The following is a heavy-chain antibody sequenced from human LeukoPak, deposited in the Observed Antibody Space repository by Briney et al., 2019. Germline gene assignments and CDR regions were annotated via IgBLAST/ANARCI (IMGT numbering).Heavy chain of an antibody. J-gene: IGHJ3*02. CDR3: ARDREPDAFDI. CDR1: GFTLSSYE. CDR2: ISSSGSAI. V-gene: IGHV3-48*03. D-gene: IGHD1-14*01. Sequence: GGSLRLPCAASGFTLSSYEMNWARQAPGKGLEWVSYISSSGSAIYYADSVKGRFTISRDNAKNSLYLQMSSLRAEDTAVYYCARDREPDAFDIWGKGTMVTVSS.